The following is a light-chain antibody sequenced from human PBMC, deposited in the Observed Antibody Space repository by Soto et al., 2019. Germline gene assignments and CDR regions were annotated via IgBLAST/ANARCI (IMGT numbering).Light chain of an antibody. Sequence: QSVLTQPPSVSGPPGQRVTISCTVSSSNIGEGYDVHWYQHRPGTASNLLIYGNTIRPSRVPDRFSGSKSGSSAYLAITGLQAEDEADYYCHSYDRSTRGYVFGAGFKVTVL. CDR3: HSYDRSTRGYV. CDR1: SSNIGEGYD. V-gene: IGLV1-40*01. CDR2: GNT. J-gene: IGLJ1*01.